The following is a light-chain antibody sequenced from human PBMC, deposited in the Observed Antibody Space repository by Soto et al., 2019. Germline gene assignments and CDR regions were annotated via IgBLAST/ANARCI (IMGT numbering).Light chain of an antibody. CDR1: SSDVGGYNY. V-gene: IGLV2-14*01. J-gene: IGLJ2*01. CDR3: SSYTSSSTLVV. Sequence: QSALTQPASVSGSPGQSITIPCTGTSSDVGGYNYVSWYQQHPGKAPKLMIYEVTNRPSGVSIRFSASKSGNTASLTISGLQAEDEADYYCSSYTSSSTLVVFGGGTKLTVL. CDR2: EVT.